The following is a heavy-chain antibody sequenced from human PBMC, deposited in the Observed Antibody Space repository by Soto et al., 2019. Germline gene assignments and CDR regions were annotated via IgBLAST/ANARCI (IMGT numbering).Heavy chain of an antibody. CDR2: ISSSSSYT. J-gene: IGHJ4*02. CDR3: ARRKMSTFIFDY. V-gene: IGHV3-11*03. Sequence: LRLSCAASGFTFSDYYMSWIRQAPGKGLEWVSYISSSSSYTNYADSVKGRFTISISTAYLQWSSLKASDTAVYYCARRKMSTFIFDYWGQGTQVTVSS. CDR1: GFTFSDYY.